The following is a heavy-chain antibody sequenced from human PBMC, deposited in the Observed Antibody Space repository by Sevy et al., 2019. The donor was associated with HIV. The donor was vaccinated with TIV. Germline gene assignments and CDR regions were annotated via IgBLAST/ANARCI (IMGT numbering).Heavy chain of an antibody. Sequence: ASVKVSCKASGYTFTSYGISWVRQAPGQGLEWMGWISAYNGNTNYAQKLQGRVTMTTDTSTSTAYMELRSLRSDDTAVYYCATGLPGEYVDCSSCYSDYFAYWGQGTLVTVSS. CDR3: ATGLPGEYVDCSSCYSDYFAY. CDR1: GYTFTSYG. D-gene: IGHD2-15*01. J-gene: IGHJ4*02. CDR2: ISAYNGNT. V-gene: IGHV1-18*01.